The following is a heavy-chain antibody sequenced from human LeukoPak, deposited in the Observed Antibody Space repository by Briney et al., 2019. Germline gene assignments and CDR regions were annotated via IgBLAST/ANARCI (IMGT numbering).Heavy chain of an antibody. CDR2: ISAYNGNT. CDR1: GYTFTSYG. CDR3: AIGPDTYYYGSGSYFTY. J-gene: IGHJ4*02. V-gene: IGHV1-18*01. Sequence: ASVKVSCKASGYTFTSYGISWVRQAPGQGLEWMGWISAYNGNTNYAQKLQGRVTMTTDTSTSTAYMELRSLRSDDTAVYYCAIGPDTYYYGSGSYFTYWGQGTLVTVSS. D-gene: IGHD3-10*01.